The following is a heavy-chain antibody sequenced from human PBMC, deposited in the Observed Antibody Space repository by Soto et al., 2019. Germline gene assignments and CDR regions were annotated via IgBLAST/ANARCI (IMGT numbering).Heavy chain of an antibody. CDR3: ARLHVSDNWFDP. V-gene: IGHV6-1*01. CDR2: TYYRSKWYN. CDR1: GDSVSGNSAA. Sequence: SQTLSLTCAISGDSVSGNSAAWNWIRQSPSRGLEWLGRTYYRSKWYNDYAVSVKSRITVTPDTSKNQFSLRVNSVTAADTAVYYCARLHVSDNWFDPWGQGTLVTVSS. J-gene: IGHJ5*02.